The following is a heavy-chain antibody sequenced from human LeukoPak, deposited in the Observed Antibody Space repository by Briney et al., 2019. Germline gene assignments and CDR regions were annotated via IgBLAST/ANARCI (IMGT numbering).Heavy chain of an antibody. CDR3: ARDTTYYGSGSYYSDAFDI. CDR1: GFTFSSYW. J-gene: IGHJ3*02. V-gene: IGHV3-7*03. CDR2: IKQDGSEK. D-gene: IGHD3-10*01. Sequence: AGGSLRLSCAASGFTFSSYWMSWVRQAPGKGLEWVANIKQDGSEKYYVDSVKGRFTISRDNAKNSLYLQMNSLRAEGTAVYYCARDTTYYGSGSYYSDAFDIWGQGTMVTVSS.